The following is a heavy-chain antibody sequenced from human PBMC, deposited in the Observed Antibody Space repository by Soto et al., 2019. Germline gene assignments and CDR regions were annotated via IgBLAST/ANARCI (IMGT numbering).Heavy chain of an antibody. Sequence: ASVKFSCKASGGTFSSYAIIWVRQAPGQGLEWMGGIIPIFGTANYAQKFQGIVTITSDESTSTAYMELSSLRSEDTAVYYCARSLVTHSMYFDYWGQGTLVTAPQ. J-gene: IGHJ4*02. V-gene: IGHV1-69*13. CDR3: ARSLVTHSMYFDY. D-gene: IGHD2-21*02. CDR2: IIPIFGTA. CDR1: GGTFSSYA.